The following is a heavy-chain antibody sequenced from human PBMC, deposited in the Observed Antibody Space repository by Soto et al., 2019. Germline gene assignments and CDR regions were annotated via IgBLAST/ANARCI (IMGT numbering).Heavy chain of an antibody. J-gene: IGHJ4*02. Sequence: SETLSLTCTVSGGSISSSSYYWGWIRQPPGKGLEWIGSIYYSGSTYYNPSLKSRVTISVDKSKNQFSLKLNSVTAADSAVYFCARLEGLATISYYFDFWGPGALVTVSS. V-gene: IGHV4-39*01. CDR1: GGSISSSSYY. CDR2: IYYSGST. D-gene: IGHD3-9*01. CDR3: ARLEGLATISYYFDF.